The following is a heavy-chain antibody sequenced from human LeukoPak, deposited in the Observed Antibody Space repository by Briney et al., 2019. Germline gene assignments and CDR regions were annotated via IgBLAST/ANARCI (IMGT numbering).Heavy chain of an antibody. J-gene: IGHJ4*02. CDR1: GFTLSSYA. CDR2: ISDTGNT. CDR3: AKAPVTTCRGAFCYPFDY. V-gene: IGHV3-23*01. D-gene: IGHD3-3*02. Sequence: GGSLRLSCAASGFTLSSYAMSWVRQAPGKGLEWVSAISDTGNTYHADSVKGRFTISRDSSKNTLFLQMNRLRREDAAVYYCAKAPVTTCRGAFCYPFDYWGLGTLVTVSS.